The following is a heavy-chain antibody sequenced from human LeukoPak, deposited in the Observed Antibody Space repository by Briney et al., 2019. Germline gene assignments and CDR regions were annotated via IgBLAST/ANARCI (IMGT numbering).Heavy chain of an antibody. V-gene: IGHV1-2*02. CDR1: GYTFTGYY. D-gene: IGHD4-17*01. J-gene: IGHJ4*02. CDR3: AIIPSYGEGFDY. Sequence: ASVKVSCKASGYTFTGYYMHWVRQAPGQGLEWMGWINPNSGGTYYAQKFQGRVTMTRDTSISTAYMELSRLRSDDTAVYYCAIIPSYGEGFDYWGQGTLVTVSS. CDR2: INPNSGGT.